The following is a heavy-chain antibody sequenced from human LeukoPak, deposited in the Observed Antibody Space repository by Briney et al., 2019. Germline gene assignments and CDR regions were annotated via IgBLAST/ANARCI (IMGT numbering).Heavy chain of an antibody. CDR3: ATQHGDVTFDLC. D-gene: IGHD2-21*01. Sequence: GASVKVSCKASGGTFNTYAVSWVRQAPGQGLEWMGGIIPIFGIRTATYAQRFQGRVTITADESTGTAYMEMISLRSDDTAVYFCATQHGDVTFDLCWGQGTLVTVSS. V-gene: IGHV1-69*13. CDR1: GGTFNTYA. J-gene: IGHJ4*02. CDR2: IIPIFGIRTA.